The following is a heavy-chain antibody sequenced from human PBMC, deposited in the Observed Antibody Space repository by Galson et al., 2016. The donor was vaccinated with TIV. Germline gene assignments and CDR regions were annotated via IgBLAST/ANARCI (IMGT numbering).Heavy chain of an antibody. CDR2: ISLSGNT. D-gene: IGHD6-19*01. V-gene: IGHV4-34*01. CDR3: TRHSTSGFPGIEVAARRRPFDI. J-gene: IGHJ3*02. Sequence: ETLSLTCAVSGGSFSGHYWSWIRQSPGKGLEWIGEISLSGNTNYNPSLKSRVAMSIDTPENHFSVKLTSVTAADTAVYYCTRHSTSGFPGIEVAARRRPFDIWGQGTLVIVSS. CDR1: GGSFSGHY.